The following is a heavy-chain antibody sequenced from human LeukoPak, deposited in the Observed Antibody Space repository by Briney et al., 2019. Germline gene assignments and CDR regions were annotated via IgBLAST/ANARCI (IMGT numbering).Heavy chain of an antibody. Sequence: GGSLRLSCAASGFTFSSYSMNWVRQAPGKGLEWVSSISSSSYIYYADSVKGRFTISRDNAKNSLYLQMNSLRAEDTAVYYCARVRIVGATTRAFDIWGQGTMVTVSS. J-gene: IGHJ3*02. V-gene: IGHV3-21*01. CDR3: ARVRIVGATTRAFDI. D-gene: IGHD1-26*01. CDR2: ISSSSYI. CDR1: GFTFSSYS.